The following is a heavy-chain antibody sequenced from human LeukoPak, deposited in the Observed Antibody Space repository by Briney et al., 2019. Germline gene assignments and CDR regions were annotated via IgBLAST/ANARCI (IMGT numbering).Heavy chain of an antibody. CDR3: ARGPGSCGWPYNWFDP. D-gene: IGHD6-19*01. J-gene: IGHJ5*02. Sequence: SVKVSCKASGGTFSSYAISWVRQAPGQGLEWMGGIIPIFGTANYAQKFQGRVTITADESTSTAYMELSSLRSEDTAVYYCARGPGSCGWPYNWFDPWGQGTLVTVSS. CDR1: GGTFSSYA. V-gene: IGHV1-69*01. CDR2: IIPIFGTA.